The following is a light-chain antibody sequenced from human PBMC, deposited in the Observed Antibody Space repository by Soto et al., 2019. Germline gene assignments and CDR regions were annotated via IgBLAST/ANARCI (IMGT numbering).Light chain of an antibody. CDR2: KAS. V-gene: IGKV1-5*03. Sequence: IKMTQSPSALFGSVGDRVTITCRASQTISSWFAWYQQKPGKAPKLLIYKASTLKSGVPSRFSGSGSGTEFTLTISSLQPDDFATYYCQHYNSYSEAFGQGTKVDIK. CDR1: QTISSW. CDR3: QHYNSYSEA. J-gene: IGKJ1*01.